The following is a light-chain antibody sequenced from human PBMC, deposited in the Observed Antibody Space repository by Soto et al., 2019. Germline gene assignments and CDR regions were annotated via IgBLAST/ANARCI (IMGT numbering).Light chain of an antibody. CDR3: QQYGSSGT. V-gene: IGKV3-20*01. Sequence: EIVLNKSPSTLSVHSGPSAALSCRASQSISRNLAWYQQKPGQAPRLLIYGASNRATGIPDRFSGSGSGTDFTLTISRLEPEDFAVYYCQQYGSSGTFGQGTNVDI. CDR1: QSISRN. J-gene: IGKJ1*01. CDR2: GAS.